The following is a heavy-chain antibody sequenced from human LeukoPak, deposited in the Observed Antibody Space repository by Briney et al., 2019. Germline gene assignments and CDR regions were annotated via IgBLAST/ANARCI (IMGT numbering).Heavy chain of an antibody. CDR2: MNPNSGDT. D-gene: IGHD3-16*01. V-gene: IGHV1-8*01. CDR1: GYTFTSYD. J-gene: IGHJ4*02. CDR3: TRSGFGGGVHFDY. Sequence: ASVKVSCKSSGYTFTSYDINWVRQAAGQGLEWMGWMNPNSGDTGYVEKFQGRVTMTRDTSITTAYMELSSLRSEDTAVYYCTRSGFGGGVHFDYWGQGTPVTVSS.